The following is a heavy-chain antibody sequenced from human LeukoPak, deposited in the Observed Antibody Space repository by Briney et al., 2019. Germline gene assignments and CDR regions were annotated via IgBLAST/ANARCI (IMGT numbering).Heavy chain of an antibody. CDR1: RFTFSNYA. J-gene: IGHJ4*02. CDR3: ARGSGYSFAFTGRERTKSRLDY. Sequence: PGGSLRLSCAASRFTFSNYAMSWVRQAPGKGLEWVSAISDSGASTFYADSVKGRFTISRDNSKNTLYLQMNSLRAEDTAVYYCARGSGYSFAFTGRERTKSRLDYWGQGTLVTVSS. V-gene: IGHV3-23*01. D-gene: IGHD3-16*01. CDR2: ISDSGAST.